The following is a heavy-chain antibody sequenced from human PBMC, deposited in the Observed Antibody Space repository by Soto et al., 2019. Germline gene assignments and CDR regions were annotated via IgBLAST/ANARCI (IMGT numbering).Heavy chain of an antibody. CDR1: GGSIRTSAYY. CDR2: MYYSGST. V-gene: IGHV4-39*01. CDR3: ARLSHPYWFDP. Sequence: QLQLQESGPGLVKPSETLSLTCTVSGGSIRTSAYYWGWIRQPPGKGLEWIGSMYYSGSTYSNPSRKSRVTISVDTSKNQFSLKLTSVTAADTAVYYCARLSHPYWFDPWGQGTLVTVSS. J-gene: IGHJ5*02.